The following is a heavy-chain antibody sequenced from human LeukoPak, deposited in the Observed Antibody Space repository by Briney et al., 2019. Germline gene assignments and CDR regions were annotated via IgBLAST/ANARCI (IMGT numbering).Heavy chain of an antibody. V-gene: IGHV4-34*01. CDR1: GGSFSGYY. D-gene: IGHD4-17*01. CDR2: INHSGST. J-gene: IGHJ4*02. CDR3: ARRVAVTTGFDY. Sequence: PSETLSLTCAVYGGSFSGYYWSWIRQHPGKGLEWIGEINHSGSTNYNPSLKSRVTISVDTSKNQFSLKLSSVTAADTAVYYCARRVAVTTGFDYWGQGTLVTVSS.